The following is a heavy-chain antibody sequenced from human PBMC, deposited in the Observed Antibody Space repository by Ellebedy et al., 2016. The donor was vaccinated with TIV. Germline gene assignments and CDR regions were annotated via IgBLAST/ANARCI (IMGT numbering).Heavy chain of an antibody. CDR3: AIANPGNDILTEYGIDV. CDR1: GGSISNYY. J-gene: IGHJ6*02. Sequence: MPSETLSLTCTVSGGSISNYYWSWIRQPAGKGLEWIGRIYTSGSPYYNPSLKSRVTMSVDTSKNQFSLKLNSVTAADTAVYYCAIANPGNDILTEYGIDVWGQGTTVTVSS. CDR2: IYTSGSP. D-gene: IGHD3-9*01. V-gene: IGHV4-4*07.